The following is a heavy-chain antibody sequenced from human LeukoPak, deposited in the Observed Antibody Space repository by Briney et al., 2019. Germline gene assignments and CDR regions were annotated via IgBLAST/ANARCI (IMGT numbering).Heavy chain of an antibody. D-gene: IGHD3-22*01. CDR3: TTDPYYYDSSDQDYFDY. V-gene: IGHV3-15*07. CDR1: GFTFSNAW. Sequence: GGSLRLSCAASGFTFSNAWMNWVRQAPGKGLEWVGRIKSKTDGGTTDYAAPVKGRFTISRDDSKNTLYLQMNSLKTEDTAVYYCTTDPYYYDSSDQDYFDYWGQGTLVTVSS. J-gene: IGHJ4*02. CDR2: IKSKTDGGTT.